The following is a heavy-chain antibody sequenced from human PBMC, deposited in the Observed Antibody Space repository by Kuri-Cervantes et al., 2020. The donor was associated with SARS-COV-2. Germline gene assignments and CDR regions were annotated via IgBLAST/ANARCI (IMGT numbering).Heavy chain of an antibody. V-gene: IGHV1-8*03. D-gene: IGHD3-22*01. CDR3: ARSGYYSRGVTYYYMDV. J-gene: IGHJ6*03. Sequence: ASVKVSCKASGYTFTSYDINWVRQATGQGLEWMGWMNPNSGNTGYAQKFQGRVTITRNTSISTAYMELSSLRSEDTAVYYCARSGYYSRGVTYYYMDVWDKGTTVTVSS. CDR2: MNPNSGNT. CDR1: GYTFTSYD.